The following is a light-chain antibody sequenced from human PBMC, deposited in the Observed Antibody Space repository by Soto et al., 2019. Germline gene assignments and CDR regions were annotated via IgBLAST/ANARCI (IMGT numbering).Light chain of an antibody. V-gene: IGKV3-15*01. Sequence: IVMTQCPATLSVSPGESATLSCRASQSLSSYFGWYQLKPGQAPRVLSNGASTRDTGIQVRFSGSGSGTEFTLTISRLRPDDLAPYYCQHYTRYSEAFGQGTKWIS. J-gene: IGKJ1*01. CDR1: QSLSSY. CDR3: QHYTRYSEA. CDR2: GAS.